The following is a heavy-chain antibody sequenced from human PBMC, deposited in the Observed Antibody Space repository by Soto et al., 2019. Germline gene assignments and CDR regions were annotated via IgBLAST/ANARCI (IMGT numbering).Heavy chain of an antibody. J-gene: IGHJ6*02. D-gene: IGHD2-2*01. Sequence: PGGALRLSCAASGFTFSSYAMSWGGQAPGKELEWVGGISGSGGSTYYADSVKGRFTISRDNSKNTLYLQMNSLRAEDTAVYYCAKNAQKYQPYYGMDVWGQGTTVTVSS. CDR3: AKNAQKYQPYYGMDV. V-gene: IGHV3-23*01. CDR1: GFTFSSYA. CDR2: ISGSGGST.